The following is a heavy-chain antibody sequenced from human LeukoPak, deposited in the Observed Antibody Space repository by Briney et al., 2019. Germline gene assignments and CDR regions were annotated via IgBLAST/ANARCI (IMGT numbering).Heavy chain of an antibody. CDR2: ISSNGDAT. V-gene: IGHV3-64*01. J-gene: IGHJ4*02. CDR3: VRVGNYREFDY. CDR1: GFTFSNYA. D-gene: IGHD1-7*01. Sequence: PGGSLRLSCAASGFTFSNYALHWVRQAPGKGLEYVSAISSNGDATFYANSVKGRFTISRGNSKNTLYLQMGSLRAEDMAVYYCVRVGNYREFDYWGQGTLVTVSS.